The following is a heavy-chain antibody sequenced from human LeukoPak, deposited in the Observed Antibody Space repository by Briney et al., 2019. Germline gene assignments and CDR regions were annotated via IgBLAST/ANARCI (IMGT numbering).Heavy chain of an antibody. Sequence: SETLSLTCTVSGGSISSSSYYWSWIRQPPGQGLEWIGEINHSGNINYNPSLKSRVTMSVDTSKNQFSLRLSSVTAADTAVYYCARRSYNSPFRYWGQGTLVTVSS. CDR1: GGSISSSSYY. J-gene: IGHJ4*02. V-gene: IGHV4-39*07. D-gene: IGHD5-24*01. CDR2: INHSGNI. CDR3: ARRSYNSPFRY.